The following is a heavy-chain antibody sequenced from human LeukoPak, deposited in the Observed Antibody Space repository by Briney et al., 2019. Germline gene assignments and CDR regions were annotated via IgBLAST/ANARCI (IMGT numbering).Heavy chain of an antibody. CDR3: AKSPAPHPRNQLLNIYTSYMDV. D-gene: IGHD1-26*01. V-gene: IGHV3-23*01. Sequence: GGSLRLSCAASGFTFNSNTMMWVRRVPGRGREGVSAISSIGGATYYADPVKGRLPISRDNSNNTVYLQMNRLRAEDTAVYYCAKSPAPHPRNQLLNIYTSYMDVWGKGTTVTVSS. CDR1: GFTFNSNT. J-gene: IGHJ6*03. CDR2: ISSIGGAT.